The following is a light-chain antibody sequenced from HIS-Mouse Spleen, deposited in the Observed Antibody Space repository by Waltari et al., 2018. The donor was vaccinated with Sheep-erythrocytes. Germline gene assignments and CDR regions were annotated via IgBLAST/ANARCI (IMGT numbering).Light chain of an antibody. CDR1: QSISSY. CDR2: AAS. CDR3: QQSYSTPPRT. Sequence: DIQMTQSPSSLSASVGDRVTITCRASQSISSYLNWYQQKPGKAPTLLIYAASSLQSGVPSRFSGSGSGTDVPLTISSLQPEDIATYYCQQSYSTPPRTFGGGTKVEIK. V-gene: IGKV1-39*01. J-gene: IGKJ4*01.